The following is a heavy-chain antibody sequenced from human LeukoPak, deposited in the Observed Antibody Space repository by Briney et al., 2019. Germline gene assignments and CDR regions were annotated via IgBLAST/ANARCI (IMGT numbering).Heavy chain of an antibody. J-gene: IGHJ4*02. D-gene: IGHD5-12*01. CDR2: ISYHGTNK. CDR1: GFTFSSYG. Sequence: GGSLRLSCAASGFTFSSYGMRWVRQAPGKGLEWVAVISYHGTNKYYADSVKGRFTISRDDSKNTLYLQMNSLRTEDSAVYFCAKGLGYGYEFDYWGQGTLVTVSS. V-gene: IGHV3-30*18. CDR3: AKGLGYGYEFDY.